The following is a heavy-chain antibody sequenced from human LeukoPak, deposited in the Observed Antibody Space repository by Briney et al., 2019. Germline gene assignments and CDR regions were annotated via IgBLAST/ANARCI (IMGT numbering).Heavy chain of an antibody. CDR1: GGSISSYY. V-gene: IGHV4-59*08. J-gene: IGHJ4*02. CDR3: ARRLADCGGDCYSD. CDR2: IYYSGST. D-gene: IGHD2-21*02. Sequence: SETLSLTCTVSGGSISSYYWSWIRQPPGKGLEWIGYIYYSGSTNYNPSLKSRVTISVDTSKNQFSLKLSSVTAADTAVYYCARRLADCGGDCYSDWGQRTLVTVSS.